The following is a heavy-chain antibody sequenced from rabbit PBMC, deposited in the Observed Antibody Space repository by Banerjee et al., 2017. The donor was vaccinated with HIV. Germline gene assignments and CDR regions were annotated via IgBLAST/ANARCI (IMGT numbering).Heavy chain of an antibody. CDR2: YRDYGTT. D-gene: IGHD1-1*01. CDR3: ARNDEIGNGWPFNL. Sequence: YRDYGTTDYASWVNGRFTVSLDNAQNTVFLQMTSLTAADTATYFCARNDEIGNGWPFNLWGQGTLVTV. V-gene: IGHV1S47*01. J-gene: IGHJ4*01.